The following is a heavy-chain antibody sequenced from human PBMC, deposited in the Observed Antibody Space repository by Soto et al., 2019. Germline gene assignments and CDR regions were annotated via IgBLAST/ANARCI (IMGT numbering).Heavy chain of an antibody. V-gene: IGHV1-69*12. CDR2: IIPIFGTA. J-gene: IGHJ2*01. CDR3: AQTLGSAVSGPGRFDL. D-gene: IGHD6-19*01. CDR1: GGTFRRYA. Sequence: QVQLVQSGTEVKKPGSSVKVSCKASGGTFRRYAISWVRQAPGQGLEWMGGIIPIFGTANYAQTFQGRVTITADESTSTAYMELRSLRSEDTAVYYCAQTLGSAVSGPGRFDLWGRGTLVTVTS.